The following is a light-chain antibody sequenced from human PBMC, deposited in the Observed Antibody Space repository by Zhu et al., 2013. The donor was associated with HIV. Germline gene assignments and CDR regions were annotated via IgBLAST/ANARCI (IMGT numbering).Light chain of an antibody. CDR3: LQSNSYPRT. CDR1: QGISSA. CDR2: DAS. Sequence: IQLTQSPSSLSASVGDRVTITCRASQGISSALAWYQQKPGKAPRLLIYDASNLDNGVPSRFSGSGSGTDFTLTISSLQPEDFATYYCLQSNSYPRTFGQGTRLEIK. V-gene: IGKV1-13*02. J-gene: IGKJ2*02.